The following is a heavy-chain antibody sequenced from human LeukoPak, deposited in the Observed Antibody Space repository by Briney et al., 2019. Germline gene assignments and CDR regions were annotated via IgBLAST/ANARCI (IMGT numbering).Heavy chain of an antibody. D-gene: IGHD2-15*01. CDR1: GGSFSGYY. J-gene: IGHJ3*02. V-gene: IGHV4-34*01. CDR2: NNHSGST. CDR3: ARGPIGYCSGGSCYSDAFDI. Sequence: PSETLSLTCAVYGGSFSGYYWSWIRQPPGKGLEWIGENNHSGSTNYNPSLKSRVTISVDTSKNQFSLKLSSVTAADTAVYYCARGPIGYCSGGSCYSDAFDIWGQGTMVTVSS.